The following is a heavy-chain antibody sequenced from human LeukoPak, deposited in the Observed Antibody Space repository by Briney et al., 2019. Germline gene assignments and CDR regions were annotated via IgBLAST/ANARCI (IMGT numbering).Heavy chain of an antibody. D-gene: IGHD3-10*01. J-gene: IGHJ6*03. V-gene: IGHV4-34*01. Sequence: PSETLSLTCAVYGGSFSGYYWSWIRQPPGKGLEWIGEIKHSGSTNYNPSLKSRVTISVDTSKNQFSLKLSSVTAADTAVYYCARGFRSPRITMVRGVIYYYYMDVWGKGTTVTVSS. CDR3: ARGFRSPRITMVRGVIYYYYMDV. CDR2: IKHSGST. CDR1: GGSFSGYY.